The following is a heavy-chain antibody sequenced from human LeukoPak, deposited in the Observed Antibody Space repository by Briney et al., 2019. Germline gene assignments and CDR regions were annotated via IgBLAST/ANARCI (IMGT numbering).Heavy chain of an antibody. D-gene: IGHD1-26*01. CDR1: GYSFTSYS. CDR3: ARPGRGELLRWHY. V-gene: IGHV5-51*01. CDR2: IYPGDSDT. J-gene: IGHJ4*02. Sequence: GESQKISCKGSGYSFTSYSISWVRQLPVKGLEWMGIIYPGDSDTRYSPSVQGQVTISADKSISTAYLQWSSLKASDTAMYYCARPGRGELLRWHYWGQGTLVTVSS.